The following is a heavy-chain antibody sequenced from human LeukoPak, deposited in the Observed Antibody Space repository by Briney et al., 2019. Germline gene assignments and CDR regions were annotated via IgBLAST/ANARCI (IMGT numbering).Heavy chain of an antibody. J-gene: IGHJ4*02. CDR2: ISSSGSTI. CDR3: ARGLYYDSSGYSWGIDF. D-gene: IGHD3-22*01. Sequence: GGSLRLSCAASGFTFSSYEMNWVRQAPGKGLEWVSYISSSGSTIYYADSVKGRFTISRDNSRNTLYLQVHTLRAEDTAVYYCARGLYYDSSGYSWGIDFWGQGTQVTVSS. V-gene: IGHV3-48*03. CDR1: GFTFSSYE.